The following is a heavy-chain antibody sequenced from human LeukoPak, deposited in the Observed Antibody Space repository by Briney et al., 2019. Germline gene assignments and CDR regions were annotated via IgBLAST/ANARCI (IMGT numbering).Heavy chain of an antibody. D-gene: IGHD6-13*01. V-gene: IGHV3-74*01. J-gene: IGHJ4*02. CDR2: ISPDGSTT. Sequence: GGSLRLSCAASGFTFSSYWMHWVRQAPGKGLVWVSRISPDGSTTGHADSVKGRFTISRDNSKNTLYLQMNSLRAEDTAVYYCAKVSRAAAGRSVDYWGQGTLVTVSS. CDR3: AKVSRAAAGRSVDY. CDR1: GFTFSSYW.